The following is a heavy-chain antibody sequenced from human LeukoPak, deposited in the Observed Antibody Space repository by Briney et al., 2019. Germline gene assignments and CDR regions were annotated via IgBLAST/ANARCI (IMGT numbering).Heavy chain of an antibody. CDR2: IHSGGGT. Sequence: PGGSLRLSCAASGFTVSSNSMSWVRQAPGKGLEYVSVIHSGGGTYYADSVKGRFTISRDNSKNALYLQMDSLRAEDTAVYYCARDSVTYDAFDIRGQGTMVTVSS. J-gene: IGHJ3*02. CDR1: GFTVSSNS. V-gene: IGHV3-53*01. CDR3: ARDSVTYDAFDI. D-gene: IGHD2-21*02.